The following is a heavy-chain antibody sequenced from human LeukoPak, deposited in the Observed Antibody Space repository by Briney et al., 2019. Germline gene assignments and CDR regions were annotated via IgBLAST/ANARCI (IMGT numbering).Heavy chain of an antibody. CDR3: ARASHGWYFDL. Sequence: SETLSLTCIVSGGSISSYYWSWIRQPPGKGLEWIGYIYYSGSTNYNPSLKSRVTISVDTSKNQFSLKLSSVTAADTAVYYCARASHGWYFDLWGRGALVTVSS. J-gene: IGHJ2*01. CDR2: IYYSGST. CDR1: GGSISSYY. D-gene: IGHD6-6*01. V-gene: IGHV4-59*12.